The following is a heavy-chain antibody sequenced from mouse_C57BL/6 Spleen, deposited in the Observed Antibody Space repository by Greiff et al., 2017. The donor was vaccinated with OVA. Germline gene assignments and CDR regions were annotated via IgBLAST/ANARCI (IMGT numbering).Heavy chain of an antibody. CDR2: SRNKANDYTT. CDR1: GFTFSDFY. Sequence: EVKVVESGGGLVQSGRSLRLSCATSGFTFSDFYMEWVRQAPGKGLEWIAASRNKANDYTTEYSASVKGRFIVSRDTSQSILSLQMNALRAEDTAIYYCARDEFYDGYRDYWGQGTTLTVSS. V-gene: IGHV7-1*01. CDR3: ARDEFYDGYRDY. D-gene: IGHD2-3*01. J-gene: IGHJ2*01.